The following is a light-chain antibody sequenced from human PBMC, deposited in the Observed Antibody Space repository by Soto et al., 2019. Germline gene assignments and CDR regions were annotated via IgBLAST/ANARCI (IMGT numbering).Light chain of an antibody. CDR1: SSNIGSNY. V-gene: IGLV1-47*02. CDR2: SNN. J-gene: IGLJ2*01. Sequence: QSVLTQPPSASGTPGQRVTISCSGSSSNIGSNYVYWYQQLPGTAPKLLIYSNNQRPSGVLDRFSGSKSGTSASLAISGLRSEDEADYYCAAWDDSLSAHVVFGGGTKLTVL. CDR3: AAWDDSLSAHVV.